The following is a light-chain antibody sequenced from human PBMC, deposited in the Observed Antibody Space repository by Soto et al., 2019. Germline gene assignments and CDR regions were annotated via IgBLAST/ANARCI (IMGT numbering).Light chain of an antibody. J-gene: IGKJ5*01. V-gene: IGKV3-11*01. CDR1: QSVSSY. CDR2: DAS. CDR3: QQRGNWPPIT. Sequence: EIVLTQSPATLSLSPGERATLSCRASQSVSSYLAWYQQKPGQAPRILIYDASNRATGIPARFSGSGSGTDFTLTISSLEPEDFAVYYCQQRGNWPPITFGQGTRLEIK.